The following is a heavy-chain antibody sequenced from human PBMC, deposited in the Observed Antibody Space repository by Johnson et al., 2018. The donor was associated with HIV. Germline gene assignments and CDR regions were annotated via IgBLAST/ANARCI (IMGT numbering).Heavy chain of an antibody. Sequence: QVQLVESGGGLVKPGGSLRLSCRASGFPFSNAWMNWVRQAPGKGLEWVAFIRYDESNKYYADSLKGRFTISRDNSKNTLYLQMNSLRAEDTAVYYCAKDPRSSSWYWDAFDIWGQGTMVTVSS. V-gene: IGHV3-30*02. CDR2: IRYDESNK. J-gene: IGHJ3*02. D-gene: IGHD6-13*01. CDR3: AKDPRSSSWYWDAFDI. CDR1: GFPFSNAW.